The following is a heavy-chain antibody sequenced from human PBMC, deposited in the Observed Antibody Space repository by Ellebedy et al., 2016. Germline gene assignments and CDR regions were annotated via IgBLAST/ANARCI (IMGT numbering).Heavy chain of an antibody. D-gene: IGHD5-24*01. CDR3: ARSTYKYGLVHGVDV. CDR2: ISKDGGDI. CDR1: GFLFRGYN. J-gene: IGHJ6*02. Sequence: GESLKISXVGSGFLFRGYNMNWVRQAPGKGLEWVSFISKDGGDIHYADSVKGRFTTSRDNAQASLYLQMDSLTSDDTAVYYCARSTYKYGLVHGVDVWGQGTTVTVSS. V-gene: IGHV3-21*01.